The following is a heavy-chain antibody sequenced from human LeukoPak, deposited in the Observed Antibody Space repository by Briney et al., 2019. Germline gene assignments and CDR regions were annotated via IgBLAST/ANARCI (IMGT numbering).Heavy chain of an antibody. CDR3: ATVAMEDWYFDL. D-gene: IGHD5-18*01. CDR1: GFTFRSYS. V-gene: IGHV3-48*02. Sequence: GGSLRLSCVASGFTFRSYSMNWVRQAPGKGLEWVSYISSSGSTMYYADAVKGRFTISRDNAKDSLYLQMSSLRDEDTAVYYCATVAMEDWYFDLWGRGTLVTVSS. CDR2: ISSSGSTM. J-gene: IGHJ2*01.